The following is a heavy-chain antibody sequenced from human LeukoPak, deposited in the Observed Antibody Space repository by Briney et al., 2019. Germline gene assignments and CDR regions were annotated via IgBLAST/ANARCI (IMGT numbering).Heavy chain of an antibody. CDR2: IIPIFGTA. CDR3: ARDGCSGGSCYSDGDY. J-gene: IGHJ4*02. V-gene: IGHV1-69*13. D-gene: IGHD2-15*01. CDR1: GYTFTSFG. Sequence: ASVKVSCKASGYTFTSFGISWVRQAPGQGPEWMGGIIPIFGTANYAQKFQGRVTITADESTSTAYMELSSLRSEDTAVYYCARDGCSGGSCYSDGDYWGQGTLVTVSS.